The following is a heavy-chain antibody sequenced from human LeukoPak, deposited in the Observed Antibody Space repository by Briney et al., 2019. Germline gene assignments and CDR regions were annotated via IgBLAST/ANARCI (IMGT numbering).Heavy chain of an antibody. V-gene: IGHV3-48*02. D-gene: IGHD1-26*01. CDR3: AKYSGSSDAFDI. CDR2: ISSSSSMI. Sequence: GGSLRLSCAASGFTFSSYSMNWVRQAPGKGLEWISYISSSSSMIFYADSVKGRFTISRDNAKNSLYLQLNSLRDEDPAVYYCAKYSGSSDAFDIWGQGTMVTVSS. J-gene: IGHJ3*02. CDR1: GFTFSSYS.